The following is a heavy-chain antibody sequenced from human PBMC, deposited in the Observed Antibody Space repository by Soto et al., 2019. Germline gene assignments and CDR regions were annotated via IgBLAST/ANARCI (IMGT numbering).Heavy chain of an antibody. CDR3: ATANTPYAFDM. CDR2: INSDGSST. Sequence: PGGSLRLSCAASGFTFSSYWMHWVRQAPGKGLVWVSRINSDGSSTYYADSVKERFTISRDNAKNSLFLQMSGLRVEDTAVYYCATANTPYAFDMWGQGTMVTVSS. J-gene: IGHJ3*02. CDR1: GFTFSSYW. V-gene: IGHV3-74*01.